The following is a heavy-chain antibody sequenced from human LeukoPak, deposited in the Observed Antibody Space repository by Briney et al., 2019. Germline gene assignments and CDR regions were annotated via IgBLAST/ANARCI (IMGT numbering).Heavy chain of an antibody. CDR1: GGYVNRGTFF. J-gene: IGHJ4*02. CDR2: ISNSGST. V-gene: IGHV4-61*01. CDR3: ARSPSGYRFDS. Sequence: SETLSLTCAVSGGYVNRGTFFWIWIRKPPGKGLEWIGYISNSGSTNYHPSLKSRVTISSDSSKTQFTLKLTSVTAADTAVYYCARSPSGYRFDSWGQGTLVTVSS. D-gene: IGHD3-22*01.